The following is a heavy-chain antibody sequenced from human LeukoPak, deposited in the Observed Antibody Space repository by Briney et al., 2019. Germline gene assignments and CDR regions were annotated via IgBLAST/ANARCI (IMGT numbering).Heavy chain of an antibody. V-gene: IGHV1-8*03. J-gene: IGHJ6*03. CDR1: GYTFTSYD. CDR3: ARGPYSSGWTNYYYYYMDV. CDR2: TNSNSGNT. Sequence: GASVKVSCKASGYTFTSYDINWLRQATGQGLEWMGWTNSNSGNTGYAQKFQGRISITRNISISTAYMELSSLRSEDTAVYYCARGPYSSGWTNYYYYYMDVWGKGTTVTVSS. D-gene: IGHD6-19*01.